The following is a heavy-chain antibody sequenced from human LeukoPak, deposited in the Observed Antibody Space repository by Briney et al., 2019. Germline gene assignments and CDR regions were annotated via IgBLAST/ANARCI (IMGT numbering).Heavy chain of an antibody. J-gene: IGHJ3*02. CDR3: TTDLYCSGGSCADAFDI. Sequence: RWASVKVSCKVSGYSFRELSIHWVRQAPGKGLEWMGGFDPEDGVAVYAQKFQGRVTMTEDTSTGTVYMKLSSLRSEDTAVYYCTTDLYCSGGSCADAFDIWGQGTWLTVSS. D-gene: IGHD2-15*01. V-gene: IGHV1-24*01. CDR2: FDPEDGVA. CDR1: GYSFRELS.